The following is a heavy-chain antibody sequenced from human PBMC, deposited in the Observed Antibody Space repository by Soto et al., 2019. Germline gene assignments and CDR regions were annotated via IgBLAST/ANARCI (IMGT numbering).Heavy chain of an antibody. CDR1: GGTFSSYA. V-gene: IGHV1-69*13. J-gene: IGHJ3*02. Sequence: SVQVSCKASGGTFSSYAISWVRQAPGQGLEWMGGIIPICGTANYAQKFQGRVTITADESTSTAYMERSSLRPEDTAVYYCARDAPYPNAFDIWGQGTMVTVSS. CDR2: IIPICGTA. CDR3: ARDAPYPNAFDI.